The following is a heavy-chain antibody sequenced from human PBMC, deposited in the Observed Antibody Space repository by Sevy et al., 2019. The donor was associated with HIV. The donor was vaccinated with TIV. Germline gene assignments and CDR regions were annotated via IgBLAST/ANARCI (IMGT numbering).Heavy chain of an antibody. D-gene: IGHD3-22*01. V-gene: IGHV3-21*01. Sequence: GGSLRLSCEASGFTFRDYSMNWVRQASGKGLEWVSSISSGSSYKKYGDSVKGRFTISRDNAKNSLYLQLNSLRAEDTAVYYCTRVDYYDTSGSHYWGQGTLVTVSS. CDR1: GFTFRDYS. J-gene: IGHJ4*02. CDR3: TRVDYYDTSGSHY. CDR2: ISSGSSYK.